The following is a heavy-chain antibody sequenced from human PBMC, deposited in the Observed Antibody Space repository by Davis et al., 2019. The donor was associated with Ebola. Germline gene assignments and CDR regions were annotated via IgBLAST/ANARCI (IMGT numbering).Heavy chain of an antibody. J-gene: IGHJ6*02. CDR3: ARDWGGLGDIVVVPAAIAV. D-gene: IGHD2-2*01. CDR1: GITFSNYW. Sequence: HTGGSLRLSCVGSGITFSNYWMNWVRQAPGKGLVWVSRVNSDGSSTTYADSVKGRFTISRDNAKNTLYLQMNSLEAEDTAVYYCARDWGGLGDIVVVPAAIAVWGQGTTVTVSS. V-gene: IGHV3-74*01. CDR2: VNSDGSST.